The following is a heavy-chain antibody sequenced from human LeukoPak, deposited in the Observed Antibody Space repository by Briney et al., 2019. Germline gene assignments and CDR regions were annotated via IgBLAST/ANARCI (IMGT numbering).Heavy chain of an antibody. J-gene: IGHJ4*02. Sequence: SETLSLTCTVSGGSISSYYWSWIRQPPGKGLEWIGYIYYSGSTNYNPSLKSRVTISVDTSKNQFSLKLSSVTAADTAVYYCARTYSSGWSYLYLDYWGQGTLVTVSS. CDR1: GGSISSYY. D-gene: IGHD6-19*01. CDR2: IYYSGST. V-gene: IGHV4-59*01. CDR3: ARTYSSGWSYLYLDY.